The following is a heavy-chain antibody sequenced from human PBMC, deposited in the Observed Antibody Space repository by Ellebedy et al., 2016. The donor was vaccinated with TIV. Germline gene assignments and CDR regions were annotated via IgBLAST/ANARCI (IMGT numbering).Heavy chain of an antibody. V-gene: IGHV5-10-1*01. CDR2: IDPSDSDT. CDR1: GYIFSSYW. D-gene: IGHD4-11*01. Sequence: GESLKISCEGSGYIFSSYWIIWVRQKPGKGLEWMGTIDPSDSDTKYSPSFQGHVTISADRSMNTAFLQWSSLKASDTAMYYCAKRRQRDYHGYKYNGLDVWGQGTTVTVS. J-gene: IGHJ6*02. CDR3: AKRRQRDYHGYKYNGLDV.